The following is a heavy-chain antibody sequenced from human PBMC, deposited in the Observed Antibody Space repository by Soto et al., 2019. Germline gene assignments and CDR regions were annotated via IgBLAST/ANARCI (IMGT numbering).Heavy chain of an antibody. V-gene: IGHV4-4*02. CDR3: PRKQYNSPWGFDI. CDR2: SYHSGST. D-gene: IGHD1-20*01. CDR1: GGSISSNHW. Sequence: QVHLQESGPGLVKPSGTLSLTCAVSGGSISSNHWWSWVRQSLGKGLEWSGESYHSGSTTYNPSLRSRDTISVAKSQNHFSLKVTSVIAAATAVYYCPRKQYNSPWGFDIWGQGTMVTVSS. J-gene: IGHJ3*02.